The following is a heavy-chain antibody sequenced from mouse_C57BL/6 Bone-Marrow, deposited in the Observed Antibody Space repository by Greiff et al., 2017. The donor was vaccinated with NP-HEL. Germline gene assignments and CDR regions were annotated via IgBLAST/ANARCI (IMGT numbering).Heavy chain of an antibody. CDR2: INPNYGTT. CDR3: ASHKFITTVVAPFAY. V-gene: IGHV1-39*01. CDR1: GYSFTDYN. J-gene: IGHJ3*01. D-gene: IGHD1-1*01. Sequence: EVQLQQSGPELVKPGASVKISCKASGYSFTDYNMNWVKQSNGKSLEWIGVINPNYGTTSYNQKFKGKATLTVDLSSSTAYMQLNSLTSEDSAVYYCASHKFITTVVAPFAYWGQGTLVTVSA.